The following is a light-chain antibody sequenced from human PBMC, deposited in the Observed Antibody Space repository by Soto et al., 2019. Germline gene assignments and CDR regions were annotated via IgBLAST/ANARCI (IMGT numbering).Light chain of an antibody. CDR1: QSVSSTY. CDR3: QQYNNWPLT. CDR2: DAS. Sequence: EIVLTQSPGTLSLSPGERATLSCRASQSVSSTYLAWYQQKPGQAPSLLIYDASRRATGIPDRFSGSGSGTDFTLTISRLEPEDFAVYYCQQYNNWPLTFGGGTKVEIK. V-gene: IGKV3-20*01. J-gene: IGKJ4*01.